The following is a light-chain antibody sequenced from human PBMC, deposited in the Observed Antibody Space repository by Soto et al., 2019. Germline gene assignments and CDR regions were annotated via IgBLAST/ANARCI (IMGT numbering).Light chain of an antibody. CDR1: QTVSKNY. CDR2: AAS. CDR3: QQYGSSPPII. J-gene: IGKJ5*01. V-gene: IGKV3-20*01. Sequence: EIVFTQSPVTLSLSPGEGATLSCRASQTVSKNYLAWYHQKPGQAPRLLIYAASTRATGIPDRFSGSGSGTEFTLTISRLEPEDSAVYYCQQYGSSPPIIFGQGTRLEIK.